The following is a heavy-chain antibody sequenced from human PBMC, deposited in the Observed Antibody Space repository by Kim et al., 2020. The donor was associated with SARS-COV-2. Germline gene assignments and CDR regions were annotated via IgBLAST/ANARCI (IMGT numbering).Heavy chain of an antibody. CDR3: ARDLQERAGIDI. J-gene: IGHJ3*02. CDR1: GFTFSSNY. CDR2: IDSGGST. V-gene: IGHV3-53*04. D-gene: IGHD6-19*01. Sequence: GGSLRLSCAASGFTFSSNYMSWVRQAPGKGLEWVSVIDSGGSTYYADSVKGRFTISRHNSKTPLYLQMDSLRAEDTAVYYCARDLQERAGIDIWGQGTLVTGAS.